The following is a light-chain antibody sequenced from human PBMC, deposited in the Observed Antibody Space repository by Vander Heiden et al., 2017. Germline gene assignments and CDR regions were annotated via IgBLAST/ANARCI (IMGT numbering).Light chain of an antibody. V-gene: IGKV1-39*01. J-gene: IGKJ2*01. CDR1: QSISNY. CDR3: QQSDSNLMYT. Sequence: DIQMTQSPSSLSASVGDRVTITCRASQSISNYLNWYQQKPGKAPKLLIYAASSLQSGVPSRFSGSGYGTDFTLTISSRQPEDFATYYCQQSDSNLMYTFGQGTKMEIK. CDR2: AAS.